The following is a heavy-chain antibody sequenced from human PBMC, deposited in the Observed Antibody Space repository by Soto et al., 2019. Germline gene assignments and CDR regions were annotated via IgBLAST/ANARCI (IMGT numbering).Heavy chain of an antibody. D-gene: IGHD3-16*02. CDR1: GFTVSSNY. V-gene: IGHV3-66*01. Sequence: EVQLVESGGGLVQPGGSRRLSCAAAGFTVSSNYMNWVRQAPGKGLEWVSVMYSGSSTYYAYSVKGRFTISRDNSKNTLNLQMNRLRAEDTAVYYCARGLVWGSYPHYFDYWGQGTLVTVSS. CDR3: ARGLVWGSYPHYFDY. CDR2: MYSGSST. J-gene: IGHJ4*02.